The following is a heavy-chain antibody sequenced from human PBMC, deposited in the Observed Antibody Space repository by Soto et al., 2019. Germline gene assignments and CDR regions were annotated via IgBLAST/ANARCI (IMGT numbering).Heavy chain of an antibody. J-gene: IGHJ6*02. Sequence: QITLKESGPTLVKPTQTLTLTCTFSGFSLSTSGVGVGWIRQPPGKALEWLALIYWDDDKRYSPSLKSRLTITKDTAKNQVVLTMTNMDPVDTATYYGAHTRSLYYGMDVWGQGTTVTVSS. V-gene: IGHV2-5*02. CDR3: AHTRSLYYGMDV. CDR2: IYWDDDK. CDR1: GFSLSTSGVG.